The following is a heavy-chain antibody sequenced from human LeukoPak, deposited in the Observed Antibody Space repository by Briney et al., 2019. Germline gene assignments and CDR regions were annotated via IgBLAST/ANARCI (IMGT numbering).Heavy chain of an antibody. D-gene: IGHD3-22*01. V-gene: IGHV3-23*01. Sequence: GGSLRLSCAASGFAFSNFAMNWVRQAPGKGLEGLEWVSGISDSGDSTYYADSVKGRFTISRDNSKNTLYLQMNTLRAEDTAVYYCAKEDYYDTSGYEDPGSWGQGTLVTVSS. CDR2: ISDSGDST. J-gene: IGHJ5*02. CDR1: GFAFSNFA. CDR3: AKEDYYDTSGYEDPGS.